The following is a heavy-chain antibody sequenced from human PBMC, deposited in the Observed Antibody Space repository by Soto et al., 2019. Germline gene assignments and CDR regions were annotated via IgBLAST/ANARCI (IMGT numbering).Heavy chain of an antibody. V-gene: IGHV3-74*03. CDR2: IYSDGSGT. J-gene: IGHJ4*02. Sequence: GGSLRLSCAASGFTFSNFWMHWVRQAPGKGLVWVSRIYSDGSGTMYADSVKGRFTISRDNAKSTLFLQMNSLRAKDTAVYYCATLNSFGSDYWGRGTLVTVSS. D-gene: IGHD5-18*01. CDR1: GFTFSNFW. CDR3: ATLNSFGSDY.